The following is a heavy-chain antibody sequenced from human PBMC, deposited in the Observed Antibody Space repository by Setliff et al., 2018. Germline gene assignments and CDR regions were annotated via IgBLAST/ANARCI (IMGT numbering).Heavy chain of an antibody. J-gene: IGHJ4*02. D-gene: IGHD3-22*01. CDR1: GGSISSCDYY. Sequence: SETLSLTCTVSGGSISSCDYYWSWIRQPPGKGLEWIGYIYSSGSTYYNPSLKSRVSIPVDTSKNQFSLKLSSVTAADTAVYYCARESRYYYDNLGTLDYWGQGTLVTVSS. CDR2: IYSSGST. CDR3: ARESRYYYDNLGTLDY. V-gene: IGHV4-30-4*08.